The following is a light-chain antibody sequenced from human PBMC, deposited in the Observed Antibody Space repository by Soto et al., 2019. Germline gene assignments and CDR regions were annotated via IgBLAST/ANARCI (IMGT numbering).Light chain of an antibody. Sequence: EIVLTQSPATLSLSPGERATLSCRASQSVSSYLAWYQQKPGQAPRLLLYDASNSATGIPARFSGSGSVTDFTLTISSLEPEDFAVYYCQQRSNWPTFGQGTKLEIK. V-gene: IGKV3-11*01. CDR1: QSVSSY. CDR2: DAS. CDR3: QQRSNWPT. J-gene: IGKJ2*01.